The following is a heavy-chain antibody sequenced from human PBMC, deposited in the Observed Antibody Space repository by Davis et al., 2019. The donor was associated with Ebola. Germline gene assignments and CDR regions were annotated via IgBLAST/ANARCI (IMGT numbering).Heavy chain of an antibody. CDR1: GGSTSSGGYY. CDR3: ARARIAARPYFHY. V-gene: IGHV4-31*03. CDR2: IYYSGST. Sequence: MPSETLSLTCTVSGGSTSSGGYYWSWIRQHPGKGLEWIGYIYYSGSTYYNPSLKSRVTISVDTSKNQFSLKLSSVTAADTAVYYCARARIAARPYFHYWGQGTLVTVSS. D-gene: IGHD6-6*01. J-gene: IGHJ4*02.